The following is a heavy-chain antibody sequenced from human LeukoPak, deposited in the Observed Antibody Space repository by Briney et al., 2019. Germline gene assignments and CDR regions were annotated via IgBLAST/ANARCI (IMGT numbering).Heavy chain of an antibody. CDR3: ARDRGISAGSDFDY. Sequence: GGSLRLSCAASGFTFSSYAMSWVRQAPGKGLQWVSGITPSGATTFYADSVKGRFIISRDNAKDSVSLQMNSLRAEDTAVYFCARDRGISAGSDFDYWGQGTLVTVSS. CDR2: ITPSGATT. V-gene: IGHV3-23*01. CDR1: GFTFSSYA. J-gene: IGHJ4*02. D-gene: IGHD6-13*01.